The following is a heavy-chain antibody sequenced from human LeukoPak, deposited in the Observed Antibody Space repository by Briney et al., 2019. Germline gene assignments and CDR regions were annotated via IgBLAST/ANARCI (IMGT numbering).Heavy chain of an antibody. CDR3: ARGFWSGYYYFDY. CDR1: GGSFSGYY. V-gene: IGHV4-34*01. Sequence: PSETLSLTCAVYGGSFSGYYWSWIRQPPGKGLEWIGEINHSGSTNYNPSLKSRVTISVDTSKNQFSLKLSSVTAADTAVYYCARGFWSGYYYFDYWGQGTLVTVSS. CDR2: INHSGST. D-gene: IGHD3-3*01. J-gene: IGHJ4*02.